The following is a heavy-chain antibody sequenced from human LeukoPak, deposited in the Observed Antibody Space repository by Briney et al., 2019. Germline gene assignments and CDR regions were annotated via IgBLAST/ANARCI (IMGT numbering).Heavy chain of an antibody. CDR3: ATGRSIRYFDY. D-gene: IGHD3-9*01. Sequence: PSETLSLTCTVSGVSISSYYWNWVRQPPGKGLEWIGYTHYSGSTNYNPSLKSRVTISVDTSKSQFSLKLTSATAADTAVYYCATGRSIRYFDYWGQGTLLTVSS. CDR2: THYSGST. CDR1: GVSISSYY. V-gene: IGHV4-59*08. J-gene: IGHJ4*02.